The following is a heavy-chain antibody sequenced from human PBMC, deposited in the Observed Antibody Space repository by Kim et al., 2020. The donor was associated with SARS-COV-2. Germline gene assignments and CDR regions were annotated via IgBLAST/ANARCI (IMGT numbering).Heavy chain of an antibody. CDR1: GGTFSSYA. CDR2: IIPIFGTA. V-gene: IGHV1-69*13. Sequence: SVKVSCKASGGTFSSYAISWVRQAPGQGLEWMGGIIPIFGTANYAQKFQGRVTITADESTSTAYMELSSLRSEDTAVYYCARGGAYDFWSGYYNDLSWFDPWGQGTLVTVSS. J-gene: IGHJ5*02. CDR3: ARGGAYDFWSGYYNDLSWFDP. D-gene: IGHD3-3*01.